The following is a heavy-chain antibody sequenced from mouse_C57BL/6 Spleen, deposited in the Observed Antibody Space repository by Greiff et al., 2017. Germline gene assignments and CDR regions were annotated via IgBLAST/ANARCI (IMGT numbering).Heavy chain of an antibody. CDR2: IWSDGST. CDR1: GFSLTSYG. CDR3: ARSLDGYSLYAMDY. D-gene: IGHD2-3*01. Sequence: QVQLQQSGPGLVAPSQSLSITCTVSGFSLTSYGVHWVRQPPGKGLEWLVVIWSDGSTTYNSALKSRLSISKDNSKSQVFLKMNSLQTDDTAMYYCARSLDGYSLYAMDYWGQGTSVTVSS. J-gene: IGHJ4*01. V-gene: IGHV2-6*03.